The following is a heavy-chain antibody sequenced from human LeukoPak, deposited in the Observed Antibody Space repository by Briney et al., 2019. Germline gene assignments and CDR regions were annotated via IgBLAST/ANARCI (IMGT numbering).Heavy chain of an antibody. V-gene: IGHV7-4-1*02. D-gene: IGHD3-22*01. Sequence: ASVKVSCKASGYTFTSYAMNWVRQAPGQELEWMGWINTNTGNPTYAQGFTGRFVFSLDTSVTTSSLQISSLKAEDTAVYYCARDHVKLGSGFHPFDAFDIRGQGTLVTVSS. CDR1: GYTFTSYA. CDR3: ARDHVKLGSGFHPFDAFDI. J-gene: IGHJ3*02. CDR2: INTNTGNP.